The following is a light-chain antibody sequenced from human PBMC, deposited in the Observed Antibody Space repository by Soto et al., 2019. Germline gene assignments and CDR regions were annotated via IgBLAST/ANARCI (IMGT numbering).Light chain of an antibody. Sequence: DIQMTQSPSTLSASVGDRVTITCRASQSIGRFLAWYQHQPGKAPKLLIYDASTLESGVPSRVSGTGSGTEFAFSITSVQPEDFGNYDGQQCYMGWTFGQGTKV. CDR2: DAS. CDR1: QSIGRF. CDR3: QQCYMGWT. J-gene: IGKJ1*01. V-gene: IGKV1-5*01.